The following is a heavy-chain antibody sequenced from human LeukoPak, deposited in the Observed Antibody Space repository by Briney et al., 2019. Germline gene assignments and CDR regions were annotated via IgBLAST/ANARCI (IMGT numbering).Heavy chain of an antibody. CDR3: ARNRLTYYYDSSGYYYCYYGMDV. CDR1: GFTFSSYG. CDR2: IWYDGSNK. D-gene: IGHD3-22*01. V-gene: IGHV3-33*01. J-gene: IGHJ6*02. Sequence: GGSLRLSCAASGFTFSSYGMHWVRQAPGKGLEWVAVIWYDGSNKYYADSVKGRFTISRDNSKNTLYLQMNSLRAEDTAVYYCARNRLTYYYDSSGYYYCYYGMDVWGQGTTVTVSS.